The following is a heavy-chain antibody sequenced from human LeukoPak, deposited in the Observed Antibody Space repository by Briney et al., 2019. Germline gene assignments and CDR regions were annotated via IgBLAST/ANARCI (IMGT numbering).Heavy chain of an antibody. CDR1: GGSISRGDYY. CDR2: TYYSGST. Sequence: SQTLSLTCTVSGGSISRGDYYWTWIHQPPGKGLEWIGCTYYSGSTYYNPSLKSRITISVDTSKNQFSLKVRSVTAADTAVYYCARGRTSGIHSTSFYFDYWGQGTLVTVSS. V-gene: IGHV4-30-4*01. D-gene: IGHD6-6*01. CDR3: ARGRTSGIHSTSFYFDY. J-gene: IGHJ4*02.